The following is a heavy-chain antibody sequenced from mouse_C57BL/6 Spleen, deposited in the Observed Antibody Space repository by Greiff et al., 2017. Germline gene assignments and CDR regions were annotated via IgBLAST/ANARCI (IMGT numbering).Heavy chain of an antibody. CDR3: ARDGYDGALFDY. J-gene: IGHJ2*01. CDR1: GYAFSSSW. Sequence: VKLMESGPELVKPGASVKISCKASGYAFSSSWMNWVKQRPGKGLEWIGRIYPGDGDTNYNGKFKGKATLTADKSSSTAYMQLSSLTSEDSAVYFCARDGYDGALFDYWGQGTTLTVSS. D-gene: IGHD2-2*01. CDR2: IYPGDGDT. V-gene: IGHV1-82*01.